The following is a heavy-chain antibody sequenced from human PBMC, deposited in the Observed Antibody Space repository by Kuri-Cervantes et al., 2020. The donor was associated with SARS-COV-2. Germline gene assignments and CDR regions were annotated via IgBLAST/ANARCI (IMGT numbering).Heavy chain of an antibody. Sequence: ASVKVSCKVSGYTLTELSMHWVRQAPGKGLEWMGGFDPEDGETIYAQKFQGRVTMTEDTSTSTAYMELRSLRSDDTAVYYCAGDWAARVQLWQQNDAFDIWGQGTMVTVSS. CDR1: GYTLTELS. D-gene: IGHD5-18*01. CDR3: AGDWAARVQLWQQNDAFDI. V-gene: IGHV1-24*01. CDR2: FDPEDGET. J-gene: IGHJ3*02.